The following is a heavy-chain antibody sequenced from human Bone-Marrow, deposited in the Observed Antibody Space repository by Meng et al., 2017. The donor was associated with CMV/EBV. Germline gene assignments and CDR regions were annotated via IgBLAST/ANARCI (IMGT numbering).Heavy chain of an antibody. CDR3: ARVLFDIVVVPAPIDY. D-gene: IGHD2-2*01. CDR2: IYYSGST. V-gene: IGHV4-59*12. CDR1: GGSISSYY. Sequence: SETLALTCTVSGGSISSYYWSWIRQPPGKGLEWIGSIYYSGSTYYNPSLKSRVTISVDTSKNQFSLKLSSVTATDTAVYYCARVLFDIVVVPAPIDYWGQGTLVTVSS. J-gene: IGHJ4*02.